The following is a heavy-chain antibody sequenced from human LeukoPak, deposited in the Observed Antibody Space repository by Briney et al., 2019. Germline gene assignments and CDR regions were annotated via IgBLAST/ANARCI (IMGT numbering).Heavy chain of an antibody. D-gene: IGHD3-3*01. Sequence: SGGSLRLSCAASGFTFSNAWMSWVRQAPGKGLEWVGRIKSKTDGGTTDYAAPVKGRFTISRDDSKNTLYLQMNSLKTGDTAVYYCTTVPDFWSGYVGYWGQGTLVTVSS. V-gene: IGHV3-15*01. CDR1: GFTFSNAW. CDR2: IKSKTDGGTT. CDR3: TTVPDFWSGYVGY. J-gene: IGHJ4*02.